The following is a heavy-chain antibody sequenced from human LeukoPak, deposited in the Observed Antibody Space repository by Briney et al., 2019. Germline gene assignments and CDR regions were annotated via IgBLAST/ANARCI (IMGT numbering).Heavy chain of an antibody. V-gene: IGHV3-9*02. J-gene: IGHJ4*02. CDR3: ANWGRATLVRGLHFDD. Sequence: AGGSLRLSCAASGFASDDYAMHWVRQAPGKGLEWVSGISWNSGSIGYGDSVKGRFTISRDNTKNSLYLQMNSLRAEDTAVYYCANWGRATLVRGLHFDDWGQGTLVTVSS. CDR1: GFASDDYA. D-gene: IGHD3-10*01. CDR2: ISWNSGSI.